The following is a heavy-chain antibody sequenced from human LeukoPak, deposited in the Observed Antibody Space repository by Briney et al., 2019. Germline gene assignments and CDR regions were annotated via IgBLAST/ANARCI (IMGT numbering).Heavy chain of an antibody. CDR2: ISWNSGSI. CDR1: GFTFDDYA. J-gene: IGHJ4*02. CDR3: AKDIRAGPYLFDY. Sequence: PGGSLRLSCAASGFTFDDYAMHWVRQAPGKGLEWVSGISWNSGSIGYADSVKGRFTISRDNAKNSLYLQMNSLRAEDTALYYCAKDIRAGPYLFDYWGQGTLVTVSS. D-gene: IGHD6-19*01. V-gene: IGHV3-9*01.